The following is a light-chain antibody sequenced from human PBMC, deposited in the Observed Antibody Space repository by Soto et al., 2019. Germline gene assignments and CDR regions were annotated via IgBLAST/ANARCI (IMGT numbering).Light chain of an antibody. CDR2: RAS. CDR1: QSINSN. Sequence: ELVMTQSPATLSVSPGERATLSCRASQSINSNLAWYQQKLGQAPRLFIFRASSRATGVPARFSGSGSGTEFIITISSLQSEDFAVYYCQQYNNWPRATFGGGTQVEIK. J-gene: IGKJ4*01. CDR3: QQYNNWPRAT. V-gene: IGKV3-15*01.